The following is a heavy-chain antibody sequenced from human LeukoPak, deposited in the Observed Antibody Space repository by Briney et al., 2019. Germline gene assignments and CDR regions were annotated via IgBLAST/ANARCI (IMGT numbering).Heavy chain of an antibody. J-gene: IGHJ5*02. V-gene: IGHV1-18*01. D-gene: IGHD3-16*02. CDR2: ISAYNGNT. Sequence: ASVKVSCKASGYTFTSYGISWVRQAPGQGLEWMGWISAYNGNTNYAQKLQGRGTMTTDTSTSTAYMELRSLRSDDTAVYYCARSPVQLQTWSLNWFDPWGQGTLVTVSS. CDR1: GYTFTSYG. CDR3: ARSPVQLQTWSLNWFDP.